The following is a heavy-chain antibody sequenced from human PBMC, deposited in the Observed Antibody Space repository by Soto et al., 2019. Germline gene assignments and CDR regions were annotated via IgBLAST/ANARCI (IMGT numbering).Heavy chain of an antibody. V-gene: IGHV3-7*04. CDR3: ARGIRAYSSGLTAPY. Sequence: PGGSLRLSCAASGFTFSSYWMSWVRQAPGKGLEWVANIKQDGSEKYYVDSVKGRFTISRDNAKNSLYLQMNSLRAEDTAVYYCARGIRAYSSGLTAPYWGQGTLVTVSS. CDR2: IKQDGSEK. D-gene: IGHD6-19*01. J-gene: IGHJ4*02. CDR1: GFTFSSYW.